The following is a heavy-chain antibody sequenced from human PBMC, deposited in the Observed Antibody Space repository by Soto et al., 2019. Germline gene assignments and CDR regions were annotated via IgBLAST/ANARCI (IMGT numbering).Heavy chain of an antibody. D-gene: IGHD6-19*01. V-gene: IGHV3-53*01. CDR2: IYSGGST. CDR3: AREFRTSGWYGSYYFDY. J-gene: IGHJ4*02. Sequence: WVRQAPGKGLEWVSVIYSGGSTYYADSVKGRFTISRDNSKNTLYLQMNSLRAEDTAVYYCAREFRTSGWYGSYYFDYWGQGTLVTVSS.